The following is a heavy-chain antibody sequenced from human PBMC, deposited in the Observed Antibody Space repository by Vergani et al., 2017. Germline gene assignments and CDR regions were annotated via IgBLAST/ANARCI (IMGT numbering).Heavy chain of an antibody. J-gene: IGHJ4*02. CDR3: AGDGTGFFVRSCDYSHLLDY. D-gene: IGHD3-16*01. Sequence: QVSLVESGGGVVQPGRSLTLTCSASGFGFKNFAMHWVRQAPGKGLEWVATISKDGTHDYYEPSVRGRFAVSRDNFKNTMYLQMDRLTTDDTAVYFCAGDGTGFFVRSCDYSHLLDYWGQGILVTVSS. CDR1: GFGFKNFA. V-gene: IGHV3-30*03. CDR2: ISKDGTHD.